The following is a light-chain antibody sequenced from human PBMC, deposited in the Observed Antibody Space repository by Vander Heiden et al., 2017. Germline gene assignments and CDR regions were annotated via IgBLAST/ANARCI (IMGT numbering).Light chain of an antibody. CDR3: SSYTSSSV. V-gene: IGLV2-18*02. CDR2: EVS. CDR1: SSDVGSYNR. J-gene: IGLJ1*01. Sequence: QSALTQPPPVSGSPGQSVTISCTGTSSDVGSYNRVSWYQQPPGTAPKLMIYEVSNRPSGVPDRFSGSKSGNTASLTISGLQAEDEADYYCSSYTSSSVFGTGTKVTVL.